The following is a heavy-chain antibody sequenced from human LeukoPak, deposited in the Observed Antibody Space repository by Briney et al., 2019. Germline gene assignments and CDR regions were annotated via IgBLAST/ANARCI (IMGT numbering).Heavy chain of an antibody. Sequence: SGGSLRLSCTASGFILGDYYMNWVRQAPGKGPEWVSYISNSGSTIYYADYVKGRFTVSRDNTKNSLYLQMNSLRAEDTAVYFCARDKSHGGMDVWGRGTTVTVSS. CDR3: ARDKSHGGMDV. V-gene: IGHV3-11*01. CDR1: GFILGDYY. J-gene: IGHJ6*02. CDR2: ISNSGSTI.